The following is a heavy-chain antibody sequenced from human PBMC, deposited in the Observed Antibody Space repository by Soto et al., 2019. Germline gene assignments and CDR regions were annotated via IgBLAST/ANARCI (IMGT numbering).Heavy chain of an antibody. D-gene: IGHD3-22*01. Sequence: PGGSLRLSCAASGFTFSSYGMHWVRQAPGKGLEWVAVISNEEANKNYVDSVKGRFTVSRDNSKNTLSLQMNSLRVEDTAIYYCAKGSSGYYYPHLDNWGQGTPVTVSS. CDR1: GFTFSSYG. J-gene: IGHJ4*02. CDR2: ISNEEANK. CDR3: AKGSSGYYYPHLDN. V-gene: IGHV3-30*18.